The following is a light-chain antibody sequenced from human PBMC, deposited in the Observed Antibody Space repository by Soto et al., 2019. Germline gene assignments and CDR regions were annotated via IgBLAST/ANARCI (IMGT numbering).Light chain of an antibody. V-gene: IGKV1-39*01. CDR2: AAS. Sequence: DIQMTQSPSSLSASVGDRFTITCRASQVISTYLNWYLQKPGKAPKLLIYAASSLQSGVPSRFSGSGSETDFTLTISSLQPEDFATYSCQQSYSTTWTFGQGTKVDIK. J-gene: IGKJ1*01. CDR3: QQSYSTTWT. CDR1: QVISTY.